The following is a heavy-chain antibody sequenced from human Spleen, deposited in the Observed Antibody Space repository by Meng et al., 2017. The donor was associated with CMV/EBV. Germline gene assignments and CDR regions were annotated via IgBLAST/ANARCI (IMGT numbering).Heavy chain of an antibody. Sequence: GESLKISCSASGFTFSDYEMNWVRQAPGKGLEWISYINSGGGTIYYADSVGGRFTVSRDNAKNSVYLQMNTLRAEDTAVYYCTRDFWEGFDSWGQGTLVTVSS. CDR3: TRDFWEGFDS. V-gene: IGHV3-48*03. CDR2: INSGGGTI. D-gene: IGHD3-3*01. J-gene: IGHJ4*02. CDR1: GFTFSDYE.